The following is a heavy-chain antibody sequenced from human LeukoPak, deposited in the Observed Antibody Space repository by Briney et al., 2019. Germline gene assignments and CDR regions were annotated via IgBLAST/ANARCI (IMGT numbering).Heavy chain of an antibody. CDR2: IDPGDSDT. J-gene: IGHJ5*02. CDR1: GYSFTSYW. D-gene: IGHD2-2*01. V-gene: IGHV5-51*01. Sequence: GESLKISCKGSGYSFTSYWIGWVRQMPGKGLEWMGIIDPGDSDTRYSPSFQGQVTTSADKSISTAYLQWRSLQASDTAMYYCARRAAPERYCSSTSCLRLLWFDPWGQGTLVTVPS. CDR3: ARRAAPERYCSSTSCLRLLWFDP.